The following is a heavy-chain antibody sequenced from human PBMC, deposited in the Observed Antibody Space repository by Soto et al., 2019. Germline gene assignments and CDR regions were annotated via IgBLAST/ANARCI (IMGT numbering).Heavy chain of an antibody. CDR3: ARHKGGYYSGVDV. CDR2: IYYSGTT. V-gene: IGHV4-39*01. CDR1: GGSISSNSYY. J-gene: IGHJ6*02. D-gene: IGHD3-16*01. Sequence: QLQLQESGPGLVKPSETLSLTCTVSGGSISSNSYYWAWIRQPPGKGLEWIGNIYYSGTTYYNPSLQRRVTPSVDTSQHQSSLKLSSVPAAATAVYYCARHKGGYYSGVDVWGQGTTVKVSS.